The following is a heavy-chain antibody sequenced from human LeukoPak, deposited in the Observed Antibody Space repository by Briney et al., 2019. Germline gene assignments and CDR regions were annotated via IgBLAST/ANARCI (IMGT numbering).Heavy chain of an antibody. Sequence: ASVKVSCKASGYTFTGYYMHWVRQAPGQGLEWMGWINPNSGGTNYAQKFQGRVTMTRDTSISTAYMELSRLRSDDTAVYYCARSYYGSGSYYNLPYFQHWGQGTLVTVSS. CDR2: INPNSGGT. CDR3: ARSYYGSGSYYNLPYFQH. V-gene: IGHV1-2*02. D-gene: IGHD3-10*01. CDR1: GYTFTGYY. J-gene: IGHJ1*01.